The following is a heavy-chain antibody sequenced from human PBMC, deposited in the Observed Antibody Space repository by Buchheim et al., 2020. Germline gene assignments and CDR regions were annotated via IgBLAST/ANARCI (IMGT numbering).Heavy chain of an antibody. CDR3: ARRFSGSSRAGWFDP. CDR1: GGSFSGYY. J-gene: IGHJ5*02. V-gene: IGHV4-34*01. Sequence: QVQLQQWGAGLLKPSETLSLTCAVYGGSFSGYYWSWIRQPPGKGLEWIGEINHSGSTNYNPSLKSRVTISVDTSKNPFSLKLSSVTAADTAVYYCARRFSGSSRAGWFDPWGQGTL. D-gene: IGHD2-15*01. CDR2: INHSGST.